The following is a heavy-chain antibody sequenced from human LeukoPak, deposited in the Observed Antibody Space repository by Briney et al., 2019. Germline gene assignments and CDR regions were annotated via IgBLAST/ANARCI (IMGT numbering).Heavy chain of an antibody. J-gene: IGHJ4*02. Sequence: SETLSLTCTVSGGSISSYYWSWIRQPPGKGLEWIGYIYYSGSTNYNPSLKSRVTISVDTSKNQFSLKLSSVTAADTAVYYCAGYDYVWGSSPFYWGQGTLVTVSS. CDR3: AGYDYVWGSSPFY. CDR1: GGSISSYY. V-gene: IGHV4-59*01. CDR2: IYYSGST. D-gene: IGHD3-16*01.